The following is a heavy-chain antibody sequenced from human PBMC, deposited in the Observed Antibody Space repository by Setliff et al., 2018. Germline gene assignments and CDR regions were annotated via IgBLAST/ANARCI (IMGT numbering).Heavy chain of an antibody. CDR3: ARDNTMVGANDY. Sequence: SETLSLTCTVSGDSIDSAFWNWIRQSPEKGLEWIGYRSTRGDTNSNPSLRSRVTMSVDTSKKQLSLKLSTVTAADTALYFCARDNTMVGANDYWGLGTLVTVSS. CDR2: RSTRGDT. D-gene: IGHD1-26*01. J-gene: IGHJ4*02. V-gene: IGHV4-4*07. CDR1: GDSIDSAF.